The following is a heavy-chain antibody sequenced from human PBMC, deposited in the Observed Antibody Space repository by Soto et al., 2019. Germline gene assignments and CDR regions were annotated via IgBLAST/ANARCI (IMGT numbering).Heavy chain of an antibody. V-gene: IGHV3-33*01. CDR2: IWYDGSNK. Sequence: QVQLVESGGGVVQPGRSLRLSCAASGFTFSSYGMHWVRQAPGKGLEWVAVIWYDGSNKYYADSVKGRFTISRDNSKNTLYLQMNSLGAEETAVYYCAALPPPHGEGWFDPWGQGTLVTVSS. J-gene: IGHJ5*02. CDR3: AALPPPHGEGWFDP. D-gene: IGHD4-17*01. CDR1: GFTFSSYG.